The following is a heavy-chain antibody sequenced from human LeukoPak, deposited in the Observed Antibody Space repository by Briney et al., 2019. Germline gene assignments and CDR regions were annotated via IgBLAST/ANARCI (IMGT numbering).Heavy chain of an antibody. CDR1: GFTFSTSG. CDR2: ISASGGST. CDR3: AKKAGATGTIGSFNY. J-gene: IGHJ4*02. V-gene: IGHV3-23*01. D-gene: IGHD1-26*01. Sequence: SGGSLRLSCAASGFTFSTSGMNWARQAPGEGLEWVSGISASGGSTYYADSVKGRFTISRDNSKNTLYLQMNSLRAEDTAVYYCAKKAGATGTIGSFNYWGQGTLVTVSS.